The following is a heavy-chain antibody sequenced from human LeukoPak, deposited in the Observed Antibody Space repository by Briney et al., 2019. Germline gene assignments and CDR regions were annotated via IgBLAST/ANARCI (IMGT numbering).Heavy chain of an antibody. V-gene: IGHV4-38-2*02. CDR2: IYHSGST. CDR3: ARSLYYMDV. Sequence: PSETLSLTCTVSGYSISSGYYWGWIRQPPGKGLEWIGSIYHSGSTYYNPSLKSRVTISVDTSKNQFSLKLSSVTAADTAVYYCARSLYYMDVWGKGTTVTVSS. CDR1: GYSISSGYY. D-gene: IGHD5/OR15-5a*01. J-gene: IGHJ6*03.